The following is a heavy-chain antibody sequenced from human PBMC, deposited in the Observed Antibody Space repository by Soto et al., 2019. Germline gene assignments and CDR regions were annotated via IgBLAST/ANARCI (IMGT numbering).Heavy chain of an antibody. CDR3: ARDSGYVSRASVNLHLNF. J-gene: IGHJ4*01. D-gene: IGHD3-10*01. V-gene: IGHV3-7*01. CDR1: GFTFSFYR. Sequence: PGGSLRLSCAASGFTFSFYRMSWVRQAPGRGLEWLGTIKLGDSEKKYVASVKGRFTISRDNAKNSLYLQMSSLRTKDTLVYYGARDSGYVSRASVNLHLNFWGRGTLVPVS. CDR2: IKLGDSEK.